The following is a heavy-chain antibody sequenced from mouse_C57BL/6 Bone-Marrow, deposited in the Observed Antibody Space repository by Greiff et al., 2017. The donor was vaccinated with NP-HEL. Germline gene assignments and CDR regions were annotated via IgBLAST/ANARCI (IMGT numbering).Heavy chain of an antibody. D-gene: IGHD1-1*01. CDR3: ARDNYYGSSNEDFDY. J-gene: IGHJ2*01. V-gene: IGHV5-4*01. CDR2: ISDGGSYT. CDR1: GFTFSSYA. Sequence: EVMLVESGGGLVKPGGSLKLSCAASGFTFSSYAMSWVRQTPEKRLEWVATISDGGSYTYYPDNVQGRFTISRDNAKNNLYLQMSHLKSEDTAMYYCARDNYYGSSNEDFDYWGQGTTLTVSS.